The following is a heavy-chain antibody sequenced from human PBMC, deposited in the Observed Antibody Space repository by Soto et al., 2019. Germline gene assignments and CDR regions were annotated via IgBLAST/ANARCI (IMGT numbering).Heavy chain of an antibody. Sequence: SVKVSCKASGGTFTSYAISCVRQAPGQGLEWMGGIIPIFGTANYAQKFQGRVTITADESTSTAYMELSSLRSEDTAVYYGARASCTSGVRYHFDFPDQGTLRTLSS. CDR2: IIPIFGTA. CDR3: ARASCTSGVRYHFDF. CDR1: GGTFTSYA. D-gene: IGHD2-8*01. V-gene: IGHV1-69*13. J-gene: IGHJ4*02.